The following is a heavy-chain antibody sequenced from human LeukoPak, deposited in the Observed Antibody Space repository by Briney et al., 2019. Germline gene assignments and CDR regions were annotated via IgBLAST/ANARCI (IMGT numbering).Heavy chain of an antibody. CDR3: AKDQRSYYYGSGSSGSYYGMDV. Sequence: GGSLRLSCAASGFTFSSYGMNWVRQAPGKGLEWVAVISYDGSNKHYADSVKGRFTISRDSSKNTLHLQMNSLRAEDTAVYYCAKDQRSYYYGSGSSGSYYGMDVWGQGTTVTVSS. V-gene: IGHV3-30*18. CDR2: ISYDGSNK. J-gene: IGHJ6*02. D-gene: IGHD3-10*01. CDR1: GFTFSSYG.